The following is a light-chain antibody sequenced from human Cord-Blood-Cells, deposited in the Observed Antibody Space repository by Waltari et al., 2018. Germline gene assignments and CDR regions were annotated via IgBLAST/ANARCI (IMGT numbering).Light chain of an antibody. J-gene: IGLJ3*02. V-gene: IGLV7-46*01. CDR2: DTG. Sequence: QAVVTQEPSLTVSPGGTVTLTCGSSTGAVTSGHYPYWFQQKPGQAPRTLSYDTGNKHSWTPARFSGSLLGGKAALTLSGAQPEDEAEYYCLLSYSGAWVFGGGTKLTVL. CDR1: TGAVTSGHY. CDR3: LLSYSGAWV.